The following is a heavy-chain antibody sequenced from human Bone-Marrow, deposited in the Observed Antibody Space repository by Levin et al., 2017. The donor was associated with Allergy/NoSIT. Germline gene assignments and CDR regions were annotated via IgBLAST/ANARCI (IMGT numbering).Heavy chain of an antibody. J-gene: IGHJ6*03. CDR2: INDSGDI. CDR1: GGSFNAYY. V-gene: IGHV4-34*01. CDR3: ASASPPNFYGPGSYYPVNFYFMDV. Sequence: PSETLSLTCAVSGGSFNAYYWTWLRQSPVRGLEWIGGINDSGDINYNPSLTGRVTMSLDTSKNQFSLSLTSVTAADTAVYYCASASPPNFYGPGSYYPVNFYFMDVWGKGTSVIVSS. D-gene: IGHD3-10*01.